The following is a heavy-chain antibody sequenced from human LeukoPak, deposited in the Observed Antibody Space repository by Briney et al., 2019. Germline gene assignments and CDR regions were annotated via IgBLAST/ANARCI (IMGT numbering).Heavy chain of an antibody. D-gene: IGHD2-15*01. Sequence: GGSLRLSRAASGFTFSSYAMSWVRQAPGKGLEWVSAISGSGGSTYYADSVRGRFTISRDNSKNTLYLQMNSLRAEDTAVYYCAKIRDIVVVVAATPLNDYWGQGTLVTVSS. CDR3: AKIRDIVVVVAATPLNDY. J-gene: IGHJ4*02. CDR2: ISGSGGST. V-gene: IGHV3-23*01. CDR1: GFTFSSYA.